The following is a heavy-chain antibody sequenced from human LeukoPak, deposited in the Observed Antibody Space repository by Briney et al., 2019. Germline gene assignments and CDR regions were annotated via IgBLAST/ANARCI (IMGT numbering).Heavy chain of an antibody. CDR3: ARQSGSLVVVAATDY. Sequence: PETLSLSCTLSGGSITSSSYYWGWIRQHPGKGLEWIGSIYYSESTYYNPSLKSRVTISVDTSKNHFSLKLSSVTAADTAVYYFARQSGSLVVVAATDYWGEGTLLTVSS. D-gene: IGHD2-15*01. V-gene: IGHV4-39*01. CDR1: GGSITSSSYY. CDR2: IYYSEST. J-gene: IGHJ4*02.